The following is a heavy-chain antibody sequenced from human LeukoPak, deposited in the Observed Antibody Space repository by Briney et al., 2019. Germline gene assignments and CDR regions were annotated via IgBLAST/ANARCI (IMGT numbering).Heavy chain of an antibody. Sequence: PSETLSLTCTVSGGSISSYYWSWIRQPPGKGLEWIGYIYYSGSTNYNPSLKSRVTISVDTSKNQFSLKLSSVTAADTAVYYCARGHSSGWSYYFDYWGQGTLVTVSS. J-gene: IGHJ4*02. CDR3: ARGHSSGWSYYFDY. CDR2: IYYSGST. CDR1: GGSISSYY. V-gene: IGHV4-59*01. D-gene: IGHD6-19*01.